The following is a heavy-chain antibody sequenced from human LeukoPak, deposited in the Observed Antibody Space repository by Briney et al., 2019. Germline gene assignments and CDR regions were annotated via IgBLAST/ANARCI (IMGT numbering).Heavy chain of an antibody. CDR1: GFTFSNAW. V-gene: IGHV3-15*01. CDR2: IKSKTDGGTT. Sequence: GGSLRLACAASGFTFSNAWMSWVRQAPGKGLEWIGRIKSKTDGGTTDYAAPVKGRFTISRDDSKNTLYLQMNSLKTEDTAVYYCTTPRYSVYDCNFWGQGTLVTVSS. D-gene: IGHD5/OR15-5a*01. J-gene: IGHJ4*02. CDR3: TTPRYSVYDCNF.